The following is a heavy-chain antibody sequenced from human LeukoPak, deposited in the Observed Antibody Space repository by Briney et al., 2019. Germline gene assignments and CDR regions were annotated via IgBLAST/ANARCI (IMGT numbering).Heavy chain of an antibody. CDR3: AKDPGYCSGGSCFSGYFDY. Sequence: GGSLRLSCAASGFTFSSYAMSWVRQAPGKGLEWVSAISGSGGSTYYADSVKGRFTISRDNSKNALYLQMNSLRAEDTAVYYCAKDPGYCSGGSCFSGYFDYWGQGTLVTVSS. CDR2: ISGSGGST. V-gene: IGHV3-23*01. J-gene: IGHJ4*03. D-gene: IGHD2-15*01. CDR1: GFTFSSYA.